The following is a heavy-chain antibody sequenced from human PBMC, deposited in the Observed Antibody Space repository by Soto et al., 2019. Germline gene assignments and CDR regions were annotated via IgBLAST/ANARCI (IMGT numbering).Heavy chain of an antibody. Sequence: ASVMVSCKASGYTFTSYDINWVRQATGQGLEWMGWMNPNSGNTGYAQKFQGRVTMTRNTSISTAYMELSSLRSEDTAVYYCARATTITYYDFWSGYLAPEFDYWGQGTLVTVSS. CDR1: GYTFTSYD. J-gene: IGHJ4*02. V-gene: IGHV1-8*01. D-gene: IGHD3-3*01. CDR2: MNPNSGNT. CDR3: ARATTITYYDFWSGYLAPEFDY.